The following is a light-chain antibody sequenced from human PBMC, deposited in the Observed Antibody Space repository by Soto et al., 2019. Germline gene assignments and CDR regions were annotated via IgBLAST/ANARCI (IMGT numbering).Light chain of an antibody. CDR1: QSVSSY. Sequence: DIVMTQSPATLSVSPGDRATLSCRASQSVSSYLAWYQHKPGQAPRLLINGASTRASGIPARFSGSGSGTEFTLTITSLQSEDFAVYYCQQYNNWPWTLGQGTKVDTK. CDR3: QQYNNWPWT. V-gene: IGKV3-15*01. J-gene: IGKJ1*01. CDR2: GAS.